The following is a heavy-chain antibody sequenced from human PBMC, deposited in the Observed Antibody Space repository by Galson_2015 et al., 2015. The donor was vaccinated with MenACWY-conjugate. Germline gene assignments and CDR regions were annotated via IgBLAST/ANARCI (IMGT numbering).Heavy chain of an antibody. D-gene: IGHD1-26*01. CDR1: GFTFSSYW. J-gene: IGHJ6*02. CDR2: TKEDGSEK. V-gene: IGHV3-7*03. Sequence: SLRLSCAASGFTFSSYWMTWVRQAPGKGLEWVANTKEDGSEKYYVDSVKGRFTISRDNAKNSLYLQMNSLRADDTAVYYCARHTLGAVYGIDVWGQGTTVTVSS. CDR3: ARHTLGAVYGIDV.